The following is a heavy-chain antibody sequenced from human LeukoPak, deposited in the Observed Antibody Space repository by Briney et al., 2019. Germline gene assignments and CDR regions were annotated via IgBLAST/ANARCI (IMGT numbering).Heavy chain of an antibody. CDR1: GFTFSSYA. J-gene: IGHJ4*02. D-gene: IGHD3-10*01. CDR3: ARDEENYYGSGGFDY. V-gene: IGHV3-30*04. CDR2: ISYDGSNK. Sequence: AGGSLRLSCAASGFTFSSYAMHWVRQAPGKGLEWVAVISYDGSNKYYADSVKGRFTIPRDNSKNTLYLQMNSLRAEDTAVYYCARDEENYYGSGGFDYWGQGTLVTVSS.